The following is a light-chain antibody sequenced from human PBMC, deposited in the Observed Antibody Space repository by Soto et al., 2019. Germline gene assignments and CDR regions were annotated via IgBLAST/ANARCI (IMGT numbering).Light chain of an antibody. Sequence: DIQLTQSPSSLSASVGDRVTITCRASQGVSNYLTGYQQKPGEAPKRLIYAASTLHSGVPSRFSGSGSGTEFPLTFSSLQPEDFAIYYCLQHNTFPWTVAQGTRVHI. V-gene: IGKV1-17*01. J-gene: IGKJ1*01. CDR3: LQHNTFPWT. CDR2: AAS. CDR1: QGVSNY.